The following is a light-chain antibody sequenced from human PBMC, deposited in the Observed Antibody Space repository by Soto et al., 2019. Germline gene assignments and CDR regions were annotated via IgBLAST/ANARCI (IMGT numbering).Light chain of an antibody. J-gene: IGKJ4*01. V-gene: IGKV3D-15*01. CDR3: HQYYEWPLT. CDR2: GAS. Sequence: EIVMTQSPAALSLSPGEGVTLSCRASQSVGRSLAWYQQRPGQAPRLLIYGASTRATGTPVRFSGIGSGTEFTLTIISLQSEDFVVYYCHQYYEWPLTFGGGTKVDIK. CDR1: QSVGRS.